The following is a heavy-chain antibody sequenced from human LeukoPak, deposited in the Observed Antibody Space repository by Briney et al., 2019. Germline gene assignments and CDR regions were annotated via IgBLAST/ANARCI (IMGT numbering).Heavy chain of an antibody. CDR2: IYYSGST. Sequence: SETLSLTCTFSGGSISSYYWSWIRQPAGKGLEWIGDIYYSGSTNYNPSLKSRVTISLDTSKNQFSLKLSSVTAAYTAVYYCARHRGDLAARWDSSGQGTPVTASS. V-gene: IGHV4-59*08. CDR1: GGSISSYY. J-gene: IGHJ4*02. CDR3: ARHRGDLAARWDS. D-gene: IGHD6-6*01.